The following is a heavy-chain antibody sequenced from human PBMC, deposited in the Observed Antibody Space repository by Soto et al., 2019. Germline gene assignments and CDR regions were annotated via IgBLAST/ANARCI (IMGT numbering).Heavy chain of an antibody. V-gene: IGHV3-49*03. CDR3: TRTWIQLWSFDY. CDR1: GFTFGDYS. Sequence: GSLRLSFTASGFTFGDYSMSWFRQAPGKGLEWVGFIRIKAYGGTTEYAASVKGRFTISRDDSKSIAYLQMNSLKTEDTAVYYCTRTWIQLWSFDYWGQGTLVTVSS. J-gene: IGHJ4*02. CDR2: IRIKAYGGTT. D-gene: IGHD5-18*01.